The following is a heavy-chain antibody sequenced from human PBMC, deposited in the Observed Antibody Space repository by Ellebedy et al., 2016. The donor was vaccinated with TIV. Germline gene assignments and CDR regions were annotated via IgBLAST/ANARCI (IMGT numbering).Heavy chain of an antibody. J-gene: IGHJ5*02. CDR2: NYHSGKT. D-gene: IGHD3-22*01. CDR1: GDSISSGGYS. CDR3: ARVRNYYDSSGYYWPYNWFDP. V-gene: IGHV4-30-2*01. Sequence: SETLSLXXAVSGDSISSGGYSWSWIRQPPGKGLEWIGYNYHSGKTYYNPSLKSRVTISVDRPKNQFSVRLNSVTAADTAVYYCARVRNYYDSSGYYWPYNWFDPWGQGTLVTVSS.